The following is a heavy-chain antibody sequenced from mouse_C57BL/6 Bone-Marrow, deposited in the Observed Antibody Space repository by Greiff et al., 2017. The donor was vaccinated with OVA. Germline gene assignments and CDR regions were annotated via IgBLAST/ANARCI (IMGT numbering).Heavy chain of an antibody. CDR1: GYTFTDYE. D-gene: IGHD2-5*01. CDR2: IDPETGGT. V-gene: IGHV1-15*01. J-gene: IGHJ2*01. CDR3: TRNSNYVSLYYFDY. Sequence: SGAELVRPGASVTLSCKASGYTFTDYEMHWVKQTPVHGLEWIGAIDPETGGTAYNQKFKGKAILTADKSSSTAYMERRSLTSEDSAVYYRTRNSNYVSLYYFDYWGQGTTLTVSS.